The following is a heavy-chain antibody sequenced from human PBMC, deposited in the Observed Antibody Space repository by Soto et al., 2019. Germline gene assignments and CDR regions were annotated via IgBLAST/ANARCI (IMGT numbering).Heavy chain of an antibody. V-gene: IGHV5-51*04. Sequence: GAALKISCKGSGYSATSYWIGWVRSMPWKGLEWMGIIYPGDSETRYSPSFQGQVTISADKPIRTAYRQSSSLKPSDTAMYYCTRPGFGIAAAVTLYFDYCGEGTRVTLSS. CDR3: TRPGFGIAAAVTLYFDY. J-gene: IGHJ4*02. CDR2: IYPGDSET. CDR1: GYSATSYW. D-gene: IGHD6-13*01.